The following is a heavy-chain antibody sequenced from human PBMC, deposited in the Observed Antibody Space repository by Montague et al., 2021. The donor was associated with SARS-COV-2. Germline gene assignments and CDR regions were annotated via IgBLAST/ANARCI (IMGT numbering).Heavy chain of an antibody. CDR1: GFTFSSYS. D-gene: IGHD3-16*02. Sequence: SLRLSCAASGFTFSSYSMNWVRQAPGKGLEWVSSISSSSSYIYYADSVKGRFTISRDNAKNSLYLQMNSLRAEDTAVYYCASDLNDYVWGSYRYFDYWGQGTLVTVSS. V-gene: IGHV3-21*01. J-gene: IGHJ4*02. CDR3: ASDLNDYVWGSYRYFDY. CDR2: ISSSSSYI.